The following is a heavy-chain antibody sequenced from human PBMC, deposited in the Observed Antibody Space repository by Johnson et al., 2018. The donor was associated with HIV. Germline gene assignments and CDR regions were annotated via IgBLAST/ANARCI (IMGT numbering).Heavy chain of an antibody. CDR1: GFTFSDYY. V-gene: IGHV3-66*01. D-gene: IGHD3-10*01. J-gene: IGHJ3*02. CDR2: IYSGGST. Sequence: VQLVESGGGLVQPGWSLRLSCAASGFTFSDYYMSWIRQAPGKGLEWVSVIYSGGSTYYADSVKGRFTISRDNSKNTLYLQMNSLRAEDTAVYYCARAGYYYDAFDIWGQGTMVTVSS. CDR3: ARAGYYYDAFDI.